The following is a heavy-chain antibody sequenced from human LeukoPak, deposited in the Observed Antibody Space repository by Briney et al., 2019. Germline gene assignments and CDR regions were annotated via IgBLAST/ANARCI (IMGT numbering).Heavy chain of an antibody. CDR2: IDPSDSYT. J-gene: IGHJ4*02. CDR3: ARSILTGSKKEDY. CDR1: GYSFTSYW. V-gene: IGHV5-10-1*01. Sequence: GGSLKISYKGSGYSFTSYWISWVRPMPGKGLGWMGRIDPSDSYTNYSPSFQGHVTISADKSISTAYLQWSSLKASDTAMYYCARSILTGSKKEDYWGQGTLVTVSS. D-gene: IGHD3-9*01.